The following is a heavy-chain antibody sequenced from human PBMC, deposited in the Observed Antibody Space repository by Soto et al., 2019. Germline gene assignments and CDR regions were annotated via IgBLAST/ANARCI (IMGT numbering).Heavy chain of an antibody. CDR2: IYYSGST. V-gene: IGHV4-31*03. J-gene: IGHJ3*02. Sequence: SETLSLTCTVSGASISSGGSYCSWIRQHPGKGLEWIGYIYYSGSTYYNPSLKSRVTISVDTSKNQFSLKLSSVTAADTAVYYCARAGYYYDSSGYPSLDAFDIWGQGTMVTV. D-gene: IGHD3-22*01. CDR1: GASISSGGSY. CDR3: ARAGYYYDSSGYPSLDAFDI.